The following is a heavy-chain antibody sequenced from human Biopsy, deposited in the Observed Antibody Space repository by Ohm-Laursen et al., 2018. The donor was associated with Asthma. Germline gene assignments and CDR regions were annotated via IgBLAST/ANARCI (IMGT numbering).Heavy chain of an antibody. CDR2: IYYSGST. D-gene: IGHD4-17*01. J-gene: IGHJ5*02. CDR1: GGSINIGDYY. Sequence: TLSLTCIVSGGSINIGDYYWSWIRQHPVKGLEWIGYIYYSGSTYYNPSLKSRVSISLDTSKNQFSLSLSSVTAADTAVYYCARTIYGDDGFDPWGQGTLVTVSS. V-gene: IGHV4-31*03. CDR3: ARTIYGDDGFDP.